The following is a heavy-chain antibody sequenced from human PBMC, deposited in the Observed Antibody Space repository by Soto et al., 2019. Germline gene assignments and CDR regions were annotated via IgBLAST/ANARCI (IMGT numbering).Heavy chain of an antibody. V-gene: IGHV3-21*01. CDR2: ISSSSSYI. D-gene: IGHD6-19*01. CDR1: GFNFSSYS. CDR3: ARDGLSVAGKTYYYYGIDV. Sequence: PGGTLRLSCAASGFNFSSYSMNWVRQAPGTGLEWVSSISSSSSYIYYADSVKGRFPISRDNAKNSLYLQMNSLRSEDTAVYYCARDGLSVAGKTYYYYGIDVWGQGTTVTVSS. J-gene: IGHJ6*02.